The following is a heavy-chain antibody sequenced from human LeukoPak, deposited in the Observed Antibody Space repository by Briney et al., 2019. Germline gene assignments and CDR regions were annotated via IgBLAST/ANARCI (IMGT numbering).Heavy chain of an antibody. J-gene: IGHJ4*02. CDR1: GGSISSNY. CDR2: IYNSGNI. V-gene: IGHV4-4*07. D-gene: IGHD3-10*01. Sequence: NPSETLSLTCTVSGGSISSNYWSWIRQPAGKGLEWIGRIYNSGNINYNPSLKSRATMSVDASKNQFSLKLSSVTAADTAIYYCARAYSGSSGVFDYWGQGTLVTVSS. CDR3: ARAYSGSSGVFDY.